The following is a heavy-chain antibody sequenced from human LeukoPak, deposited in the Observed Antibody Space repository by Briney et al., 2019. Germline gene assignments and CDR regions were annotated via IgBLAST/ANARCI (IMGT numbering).Heavy chain of an antibody. D-gene: IGHD3-9*01. CDR1: GFTFSSYA. J-gene: IGHJ4*02. V-gene: IGHV3-23*01. CDR2: ISGSGGST. CDR3: AKLRYFDWSYFDY. Sequence: TGGSLRLSCAASGFTFSSYAMSWVRQAPGKGLEWVSAISGSGGSTYYADSVKGRFTISRDNSKNTLYLQMNSLRAEDTAVYYCAKLRYFDWSYFDYWGQGTLVTVSS.